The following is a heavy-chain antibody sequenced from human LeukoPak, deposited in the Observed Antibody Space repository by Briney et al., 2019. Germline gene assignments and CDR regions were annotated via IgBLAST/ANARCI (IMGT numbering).Heavy chain of an antibody. CDR2: ISGSGGST. D-gene: IGHD6-19*01. Sequence: RPGGSLRLSCAASGFTFSSYAMSWVRQAPGKGLEWVSAISGSGGSTYYADSVKGRFTISRDNSKNTLYLQMNSLRAEDTAVYYCAKVESWLGHFDYWGQGVLVTVSS. CDR3: AKVESWLGHFDY. V-gene: IGHV3-23*01. J-gene: IGHJ4*02. CDR1: GFTFSSYA.